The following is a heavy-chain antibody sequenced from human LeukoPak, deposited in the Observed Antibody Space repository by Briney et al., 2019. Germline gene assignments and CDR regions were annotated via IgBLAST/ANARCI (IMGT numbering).Heavy chain of an antibody. J-gene: IGHJ4*02. Sequence: GGSLRLSCEVSRFNFNTYAWTWVRQAPGKGLDWVLVISVTGGNTYYADSVKGRFTISRDNSMNALYLQMNSLRAEDTALYYCAKDVCSGGSCNSPYYFDDWGQGTLVTVSS. CDR3: AKDVCSGGSCNSPYYFDD. D-gene: IGHD2-15*01. CDR2: ISVTGGNT. CDR1: RFNFNTYA. V-gene: IGHV3-23*01.